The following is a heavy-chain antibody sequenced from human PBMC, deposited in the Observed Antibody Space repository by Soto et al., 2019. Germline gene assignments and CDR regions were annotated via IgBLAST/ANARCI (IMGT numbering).Heavy chain of an antibody. CDR3: AIFFFPSFADTTATDMSTKS. V-gene: IGHV1-24*01. CDR2: FDAEDGAA. J-gene: IGHJ4*02. D-gene: IGHD4-17*01. CDR1: GYTLTRLY. Sequence: ASVKVSCKVSGYTLTRLYMHWVRQAPGKGLEWMGVFDAEDGAASYAQNFQGRVTMTVDTSTDTAYMELTSLRSEDTAVYYCAIFFFPSFADTTATDMSTKSRGQG.